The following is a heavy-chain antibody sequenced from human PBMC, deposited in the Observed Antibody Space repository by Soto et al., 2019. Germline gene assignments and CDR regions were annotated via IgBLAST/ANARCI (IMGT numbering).Heavy chain of an antibody. V-gene: IGHV2-5*01. CDR3: ARYDYYDSAWDY. D-gene: IGHD3-22*01. Sequence: QITLKESGPTLVKPTQTLTLTCTFSGFSLSTRGVGVGWLRQHPGKALEWLALIYWNDDKRYSPSLKSRLTITKDTSKNQVVLIMTNMDPVDTATYYCARYDYYDSAWDYWGQGTLVTVSS. CDR2: IYWNDDK. CDR1: GFSLSTRGVG. J-gene: IGHJ4*02.